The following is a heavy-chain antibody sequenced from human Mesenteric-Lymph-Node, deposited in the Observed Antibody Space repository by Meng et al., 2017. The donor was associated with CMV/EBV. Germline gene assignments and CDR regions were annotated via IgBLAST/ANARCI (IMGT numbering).Heavy chain of an antibody. V-gene: IGHV1-18*01. CDR3: ARGYIVVVPAAPHFGY. CDR2: ISAYNGNT. D-gene: IGHD2-2*01. CDR1: GYTFTSYG. J-gene: IGHJ4*02. Sequence: ASVKVSCKASGYTFTSYGISWVRQAPGQGLEWMGWISAYNGNTNYAQKLQGRVTMTTDTSTSTAYMELRSLRSDDTAVYYCARGYIVVVPAAPHFGYWGQGTLVTVSS.